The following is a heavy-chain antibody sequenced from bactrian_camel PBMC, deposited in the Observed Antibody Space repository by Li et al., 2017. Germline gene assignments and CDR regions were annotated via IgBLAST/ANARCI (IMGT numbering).Heavy chain of an antibody. CDR3: AARGPYCYTKLSVRDFTY. V-gene: IGHV3S1*01. CDR1: GYTFNTYS. CDR2: IDTGDGST. J-gene: IGHJ6*01. Sequence: HVQLVESGGGSALAGGSVRLSCAASGYTFNTYSWFRQAPGQEREGVAAIDTGDGSTYYLNSVEGRFTISHDNAKNTLYLQMDSLKPEDTARYYCAARGPYCYTKLSVRDFTYWGQGTQVTVS. D-gene: IGHD2*01.